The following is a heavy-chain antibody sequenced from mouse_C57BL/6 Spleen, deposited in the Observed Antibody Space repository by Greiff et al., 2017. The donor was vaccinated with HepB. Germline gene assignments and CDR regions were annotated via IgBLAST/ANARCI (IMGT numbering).Heavy chain of an antibody. CDR1: GYTFTSYW. CDR2: IYPGSGST. J-gene: IGHJ4*01. D-gene: IGHD1-1*01. V-gene: IGHV1-55*01. CDR3: AKYYYGSSYHYAMDC. Sequence: QVQLQQPGAELVKPGASVKMSCKASGYTFTSYWITWVKQRPGQGLEWIGDIYPGSGSTNYNEKFKSKATLTVDTSSSTAYMQLSSLTSEDSAVYYCAKYYYGSSYHYAMDCWGQGTSVTVSS.